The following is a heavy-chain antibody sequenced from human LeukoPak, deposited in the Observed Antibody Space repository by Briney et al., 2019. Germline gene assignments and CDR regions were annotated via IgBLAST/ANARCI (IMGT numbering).Heavy chain of an antibody. CDR2: ITSSGSRI. CDR1: GFTFRDYY. CDR3: ARAFNDAFDI. J-gene: IGHJ3*02. Sequence: GGSLRLSCAAPGFTFRDYYMGWIRQAPGKGLEWVSYITSSGSRIYNADSVKGRFTISRDNAKNSLYLQMNSLRAEDTAVYYCARAFNDAFDIWGQGTTVTVSS. V-gene: IGHV3-11*04.